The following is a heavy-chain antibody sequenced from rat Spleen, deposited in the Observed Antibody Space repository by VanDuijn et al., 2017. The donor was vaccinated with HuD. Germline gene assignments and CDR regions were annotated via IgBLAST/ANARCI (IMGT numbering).Heavy chain of an antibody. D-gene: IGHD1-2*01. J-gene: IGHJ4*01. CDR3: ARGEQPWAMDA. CDR1: GFTFSDYA. Sequence: EVQLVESGGGLVQPGRSLKLSCAASGFTFSDYAMAWVRQAPKKGLEWVATIIYDGSSTYYRDSVKGRFTISRDNAKSTLYLQMDSLRSEDTATYYCARGEQPWAMDAWGQGASVTVSS. V-gene: IGHV5-17*01. CDR2: IIYDGSST.